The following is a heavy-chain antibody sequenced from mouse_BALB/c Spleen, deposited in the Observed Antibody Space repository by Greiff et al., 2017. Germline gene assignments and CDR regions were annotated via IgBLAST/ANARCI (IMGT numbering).Heavy chain of an antibody. J-gene: IGHJ3*01. V-gene: IGHV1-15*01. CDR1: GYTFTDYE. CDR3: APYYGSSYEFAY. CDR2: IHPGSGGT. D-gene: IGHD1-1*01. Sequence: VQLHQSGAELVRPGASVKLSCKALGYTFTDYEMHWVKQTPVHGLEWIGAIHPGSGGTAYNQKFKGKATLTADKSSSTAYMELSSLTSEDSAVYYCAPYYGSSYEFAYWGQGTLVTVSA.